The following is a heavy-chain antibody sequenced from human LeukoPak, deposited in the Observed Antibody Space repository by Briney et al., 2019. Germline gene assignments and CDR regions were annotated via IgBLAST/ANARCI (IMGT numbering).Heavy chain of an antibody. CDR2: IWYDGSNK. D-gene: IGHD3-3*01. CDR1: GFTFSSYG. J-gene: IGHJ6*03. Sequence: GGSLRLSCAASGFTFSSYGMRWVRQAPGKGLEWVAVIWYDGSNKYYADSVKGRFTISRDNSKNTLYLQMNSLRAEDTAVYYCTKGAIFGVRDYYYMDVWGKGTTVTVSS. V-gene: IGHV3-33*06. CDR3: TKGAIFGVRDYYYMDV.